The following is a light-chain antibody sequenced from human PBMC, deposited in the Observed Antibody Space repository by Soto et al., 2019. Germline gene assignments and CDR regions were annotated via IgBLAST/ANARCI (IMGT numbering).Light chain of an antibody. J-gene: IGKJ4*01. V-gene: IGKV3-20*01. CDR2: GAS. Sequence: ETVLTQSPGTLSLSPGERATLSCRASQSVKNDYLAWYQQRPGLAPRLLIFGASGRATGIPDRFSGSGSGTDLTLTISRLEPEDFAIYYCQQYGTSPLTFGGGTKVEIK. CDR1: QSVKNDY. CDR3: QQYGTSPLT.